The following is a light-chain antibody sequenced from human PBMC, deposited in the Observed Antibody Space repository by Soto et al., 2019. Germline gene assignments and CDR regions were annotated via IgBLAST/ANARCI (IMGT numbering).Light chain of an antibody. Sequence: EIVMTQSPATLSVSPGXRATLXCRASQSVSXNLAWYQQKPGQAPRLLIYSASTRATGIPARFSGSGSGTEFTLTISSLQSEDXXXXXXXXXXXWPPYTFGQGTKLEIK. J-gene: IGKJ2*01. CDR3: XXXXXWPPYT. CDR2: SAS. V-gene: IGKV3-15*01. CDR1: QSVSXN.